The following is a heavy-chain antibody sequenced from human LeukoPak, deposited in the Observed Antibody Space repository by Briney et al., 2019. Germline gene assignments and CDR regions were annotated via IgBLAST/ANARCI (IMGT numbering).Heavy chain of an antibody. CDR2: IDTNTGNP. Sequence: ASVKVSCKASGYTFTSYAMNWVRQAPGQGLEWMGWIDTNTGNPTYAQGFTGRFVFSLDTSVSTAYLQISSLKAEDTAVYYCARAGIDYDILTGYLPFDYWGQGTLVTVSS. CDR3: ARAGIDYDILTGYLPFDY. V-gene: IGHV7-4-1*02. J-gene: IGHJ4*02. D-gene: IGHD3-9*01. CDR1: GYTFTSYA.